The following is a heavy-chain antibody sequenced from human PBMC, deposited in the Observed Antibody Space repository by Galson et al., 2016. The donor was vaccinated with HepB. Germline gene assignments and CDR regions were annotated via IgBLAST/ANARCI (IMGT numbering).Heavy chain of an antibody. Sequence: SVKVSCKASGHNFNTYYVHWVRQAPGQGLEWMGLITPSGGSTTYAQKFQGRVTMTRDTSTSTVYMELSSLRSEDTAMYYCARALTGYPGGFDYWDQGTLVTVSS. J-gene: IGHJ4*02. CDR2: ITPSGGST. CDR3: ARALTGYPGGFDY. V-gene: IGHV1-46*02. CDR1: GHNFNTYY. D-gene: IGHD3-9*01.